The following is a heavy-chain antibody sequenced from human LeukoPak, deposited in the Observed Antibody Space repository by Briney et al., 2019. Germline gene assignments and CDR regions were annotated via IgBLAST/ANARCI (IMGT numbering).Heavy chain of an antibody. CDR2: IYYGGTT. J-gene: IGHJ4*02. CDR1: NGSISTYY. Sequence: PSETLSLTCSVSNGSISTYYWSWIRHSPGKGLEWIGYIYYGGTTSYNPSLKRRVTISVHSPKNHFSLRLTSLTAADTALYYCARHGGTLDYFDSWGPGSLVIVSS. CDR3: ARHGGTLDYFDS. D-gene: IGHD1-26*01. V-gene: IGHV4-59*08.